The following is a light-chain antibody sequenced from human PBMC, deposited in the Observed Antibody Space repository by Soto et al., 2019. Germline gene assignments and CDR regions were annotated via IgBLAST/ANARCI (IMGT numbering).Light chain of an antibody. CDR2: DAS. J-gene: IGKJ1*01. CDR3: QQYHRYSRT. Sequence: DIQLTQSPYSLSSALGDRDTISCRESQNINTYLTWYKQKPGTAPKLLSSDASTLESGVPSRFRGSGSGTEFTLTISSLQPDDFETYYCQQYHRYSRTFGQGTKVDIK. V-gene: IGKV1-5*01. CDR1: QNINTY.